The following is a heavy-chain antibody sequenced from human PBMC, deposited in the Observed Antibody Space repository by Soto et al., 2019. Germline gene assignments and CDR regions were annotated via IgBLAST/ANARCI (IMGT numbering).Heavy chain of an antibody. CDR2: IHPSGST. CDR3: ARGQDNAKVGY. D-gene: IGHD2-15*01. Sequence: SETLSLTCAVYGGSFSGYYWSWIRQPPGKGLEWIGEIHPSGSTDYNPSLKSRVTISVDTSRDQFSLNLNSVTAADTAVYYCARGQDNAKVGYWGQGTLVTVFS. CDR1: GGSFSGYY. V-gene: IGHV4-34*01. J-gene: IGHJ4*02.